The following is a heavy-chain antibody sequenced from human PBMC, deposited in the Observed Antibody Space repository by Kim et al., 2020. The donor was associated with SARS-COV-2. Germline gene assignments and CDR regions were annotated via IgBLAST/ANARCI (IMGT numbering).Heavy chain of an antibody. D-gene: IGHD3-22*01. Sequence: SVKVSCKASGGTFSSYAISWVRQAPGQGLEWMGGIIPIFGTANYAQKFRGRVTITADESTSTAYMELSSLRSEDTAVYYCARDPYYYDSSGYSYWGQGTLVTVSS. J-gene: IGHJ4*02. V-gene: IGHV1-69*13. CDR3: ARDPYYYDSSGYSY. CDR2: IIPIFGTA. CDR1: GGTFSSYA.